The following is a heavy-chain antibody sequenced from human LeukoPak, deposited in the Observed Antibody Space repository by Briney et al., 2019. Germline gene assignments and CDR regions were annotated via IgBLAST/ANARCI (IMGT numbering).Heavy chain of an antibody. CDR1: GYTFTSYD. J-gene: IGHJ6*03. V-gene: IGHV1-8*03. D-gene: IGHD4-17*01. CDR3: ATDTVTRLRPKYYYYYMDV. Sequence: ASVKVSCKASGYTFTSYDINWVRQATGQGLEWMGWMNPNSGNTGYAQKFQGRVTITADESTSTAYMELSSLRSEDTAVYYCATDTVTRLRPKYYYYYMDVWGKGTTVTISS. CDR2: MNPNSGNT.